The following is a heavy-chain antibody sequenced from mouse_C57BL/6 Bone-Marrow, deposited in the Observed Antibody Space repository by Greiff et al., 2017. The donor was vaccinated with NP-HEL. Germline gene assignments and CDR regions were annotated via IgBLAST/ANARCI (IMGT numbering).Heavy chain of an antibody. Sequence: EVQLQQSGAELVRPGASVKLSCTASGFNIKNTYMHWVKQRPEQGLEWIGRIDPANGNTKYAPKFQGKATITADTSSNTAYLQLSILTSEDTAIYYCARGFSYYGSCYAMDYWGQGTSVTVSS. D-gene: IGHD1-1*01. CDR1: GFNIKNTY. CDR2: IDPANGNT. J-gene: IGHJ4*01. CDR3: ARGFSYYGSCYAMDY. V-gene: IGHV14-3*01.